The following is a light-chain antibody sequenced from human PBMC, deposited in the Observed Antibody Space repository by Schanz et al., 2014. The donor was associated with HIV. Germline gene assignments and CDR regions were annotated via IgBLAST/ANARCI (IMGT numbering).Light chain of an antibody. V-gene: IGLV1-40*01. CDR2: GNN. J-gene: IGLJ1*01. CDR3: SSSAGSDNLV. CDR1: SSNIGARYD. Sequence: QSVLTQPPSVSGAPGQRVTISCTGTSSNIGARYDVHWYQQFPGTAPKLLIYGNNKRPSGVPGRFSGSKSGNTASLTVSGLQVDDEADYYCSSSAGSDNLVFGGGTKVTVL.